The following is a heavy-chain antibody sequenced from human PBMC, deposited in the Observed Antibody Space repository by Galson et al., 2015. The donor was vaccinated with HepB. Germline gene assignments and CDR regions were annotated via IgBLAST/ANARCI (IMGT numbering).Heavy chain of an antibody. J-gene: IGHJ4*02. CDR2: IVVGGGNT. D-gene: IGHD6-13*01. CDR3: AADGSSTYLDY. Sequence: SVKVSCKASGFTFTTSAVQWLRQARGQRLESIGWIVVGGGNTNHAQKFQGRVTITRDRSTNTAYMELSSLISEDTAVYYCAADGSSTYLDYWGQGTLVTVSS. V-gene: IGHV1-58*01. CDR1: GFTFTTSA.